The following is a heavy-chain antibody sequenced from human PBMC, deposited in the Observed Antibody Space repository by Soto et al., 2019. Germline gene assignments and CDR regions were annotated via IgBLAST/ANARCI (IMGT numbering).Heavy chain of an antibody. D-gene: IGHD3-10*02. CDR3: ARGQLLFAY. CDR2: ISHTGYT. J-gene: IGHJ4*02. CDR1: DASVSKYY. V-gene: IGHV4-59*02. Sequence: PSETLSLACSVSDASVSKYYWSWIRQPPGKGLEWIGYISHTGYTSYNPSLESQLTISMDKSKNQLSLNLNSVTTADTAVYYCARGQLLFAYWGQGTPVTVSS.